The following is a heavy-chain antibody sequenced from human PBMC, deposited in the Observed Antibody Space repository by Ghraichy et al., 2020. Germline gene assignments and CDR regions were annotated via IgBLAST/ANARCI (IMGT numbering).Heavy chain of an antibody. V-gene: IGHV1-2*02. CDR3: ARGCSGGTCYWVH. Sequence: ASVKVSCKASGYTLTGYYMHWVRQAPGQGLEWMGWINPNNGGTNYAQKFQGGVTITRDTSISTAYMELSSLISDDTAVYYCARGCSGGTCYWVHWGQGTLVTVSS. CDR1: GYTLTGYY. CDR2: INPNNGGT. D-gene: IGHD2-15*01. J-gene: IGHJ4*02.